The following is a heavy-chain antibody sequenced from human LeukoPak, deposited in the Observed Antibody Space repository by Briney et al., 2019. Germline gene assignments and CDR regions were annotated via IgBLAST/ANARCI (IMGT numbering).Heavy chain of an antibody. V-gene: IGHV4-61*02. CDR3: ARDQGGHHTYYYYMDV. CDR1: GGSISSGSYY. Sequence: SETLSLTCTVSGGSISSGSYYWSWIRQPAGKGLEWIGRIYTSGSTNYNPSLKSRVTISVDTSENQFSLWLNSVTAADTAVYYCARDQGGHHTYYYYMDVWGKGTTVTISS. J-gene: IGHJ6*03. CDR2: IYTSGST. D-gene: IGHD1-14*01.